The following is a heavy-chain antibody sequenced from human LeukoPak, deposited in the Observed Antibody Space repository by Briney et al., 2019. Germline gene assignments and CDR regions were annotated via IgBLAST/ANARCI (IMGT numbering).Heavy chain of an antibody. D-gene: IGHD3-22*01. CDR2: ISGSGGST. CDR3: AKDPYYDSSGYYSSLYYSDY. CDR1: GFTFSSYA. Sequence: GGPLRLSCAASGFTFSSYAMSWVRQAPGKGLEWVSAISGSGGSTYYADSVKGRFTISRDNSKNTLYLQMNSLRAEDTAVYYCAKDPYYDSSGYYSSLYYSDYWGQGTLVTVSS. J-gene: IGHJ4*02. V-gene: IGHV3-23*01.